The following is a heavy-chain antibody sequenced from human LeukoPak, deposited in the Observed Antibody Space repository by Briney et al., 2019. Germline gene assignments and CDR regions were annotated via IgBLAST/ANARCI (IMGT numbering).Heavy chain of an antibody. J-gene: IGHJ4*02. CDR2: ISYYGSKK. D-gene: IGHD2-21*02. CDR3: ARDPVTAIGYFDY. V-gene: IGHV3-30*04. Sequence: GRSLRLSCAASGFTFSSYAMHWVRQAPGKGLEGVAVISYYGSKKYYADSVKGRFNISRDNSKNTLYLQMNSLRAEDTAVYYCARDPVTAIGYFDYWGQGTLVTVSS. CDR1: GFTFSSYA.